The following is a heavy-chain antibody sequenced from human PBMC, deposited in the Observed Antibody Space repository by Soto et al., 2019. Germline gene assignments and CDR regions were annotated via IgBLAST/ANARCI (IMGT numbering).Heavy chain of an antibody. Sequence: PGGSLRLSCAASGFTVSSNYMSWVRQAPGKGLEWVSVIYSGGSTYYADSVKGRFTISRHNSKNTLYLQMNSLRAEDTAVYYCARGGPYDYIWGSYRYTGGYFDYWGQGTLVTVSS. D-gene: IGHD3-16*02. CDR1: GFTVSSNY. J-gene: IGHJ4*02. CDR3: ARGGPYDYIWGSYRYTGGYFDY. V-gene: IGHV3-53*04. CDR2: IYSGGST.